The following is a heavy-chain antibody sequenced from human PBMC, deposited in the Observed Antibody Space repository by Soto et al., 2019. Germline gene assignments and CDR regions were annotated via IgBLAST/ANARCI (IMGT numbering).Heavy chain of an antibody. CDR3: AKGRSYYDYYGVDV. Sequence: EVQLLESGGGLVQPGGSLRLSCAASGFTFSSCAVGWVRQAQGKGLEWVSDIIDSGASTYYADSVKGRLTISRENSKSTLYLQMNSVRAEDTALYYCAKGRSYYDYYGVDVWGQGTTVTVSS. V-gene: IGHV3-23*01. J-gene: IGHJ6*02. CDR2: IIDSGAST. CDR1: GFTFSSCA.